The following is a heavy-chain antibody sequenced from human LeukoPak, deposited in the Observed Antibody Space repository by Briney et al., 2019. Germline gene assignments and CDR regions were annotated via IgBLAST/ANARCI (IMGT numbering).Heavy chain of an antibody. D-gene: IGHD3-22*01. CDR3: AKLHYDSSGYLDAFDI. CDR2: IYYSGST. J-gene: IGHJ3*02. V-gene: IGHV4-59*01. CDR1: GGSISSYY. Sequence: SETLSLTCTVSGGSISSYYWSWIRQPPGKGLEWIGYIYYSGSTNYNPSLKSRVTISVDTSKNQFSLKLSSVTAADTAVYYCAKLHYDSSGYLDAFDIWGQGTMVTVSS.